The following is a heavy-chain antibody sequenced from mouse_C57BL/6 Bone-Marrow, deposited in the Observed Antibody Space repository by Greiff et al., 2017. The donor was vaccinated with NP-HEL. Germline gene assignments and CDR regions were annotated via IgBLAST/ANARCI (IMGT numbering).Heavy chain of an antibody. Sequence: QVQLKQPGAELVMPGASVKLSCKASGYTFTSYWMHWVKQRPGQGLEWIGEIDPSDSYTNYNQKFKGKSTLTVDKSSSTAYMQLSSLPSEDSAVYYCAREVYYGRSYGFAFWGQGTRVTVSA. D-gene: IGHD1-1*01. J-gene: IGHJ3*01. CDR2: IDPSDSYT. V-gene: IGHV1-69*01. CDR1: GYTFTSYW. CDR3: AREVYYGRSYGFAF.